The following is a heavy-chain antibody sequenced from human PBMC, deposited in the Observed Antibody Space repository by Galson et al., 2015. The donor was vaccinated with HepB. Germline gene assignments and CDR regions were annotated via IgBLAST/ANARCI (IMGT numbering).Heavy chain of an antibody. J-gene: IGHJ6*03. CDR2: IIPIFGTA. Sequence: SVKVSCKASGGTFSSYAISWVRQAPGQGLEWMGGIIPIFGTANYAQKFQGRVTITADESTSTAYMELSSLRSEDTAVYYCARGMDGRFLEWYPSYYYYMDVWGKGTTVTVSS. CDR1: GGTFSSYA. V-gene: IGHV1-69*13. CDR3: ARGMDGRFLEWYPSYYYYMDV. D-gene: IGHD3-3*01.